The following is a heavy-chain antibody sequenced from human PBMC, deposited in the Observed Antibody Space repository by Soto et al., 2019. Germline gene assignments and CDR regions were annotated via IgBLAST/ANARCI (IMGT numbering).Heavy chain of an antibody. J-gene: IGHJ6*02. CDR1: GFSFSSYG. Sequence: QVQLVESGGGVVQPGRSLSLSCAASGFSFSSYGMHWVRQAPGKGLECVAVIWYDGSNKYYADSVKGRFTISRDNSKNTLYLQMNSLRAEDTALYYCARDRRFLEWLFKTGYYYYGMDVWGQGTTVTVSS. CDR3: ARDRRFLEWLFKTGYYYYGMDV. D-gene: IGHD3-3*01. V-gene: IGHV3-33*01. CDR2: IWYDGSNK.